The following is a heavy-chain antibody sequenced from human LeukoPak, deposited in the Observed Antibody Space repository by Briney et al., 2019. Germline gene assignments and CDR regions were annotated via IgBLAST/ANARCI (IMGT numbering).Heavy chain of an antibody. D-gene: IGHD4-23*01. J-gene: IGHJ3*02. CDR3: ARGFGVNGLAFDI. V-gene: IGHV3-7*05. CDR2: IKQDGSEK. Sequence: PGGSLRLSCAAPGFTFSSYWMSWVRQAPGKGLEWVANIKQDGSEKYYVDSVKGRFTISRDNAKSSLFPQMSSLRADDTAVYYCARGFGVNGLAFDIWGQGTMVTVSS. CDR1: GFTFSSYW.